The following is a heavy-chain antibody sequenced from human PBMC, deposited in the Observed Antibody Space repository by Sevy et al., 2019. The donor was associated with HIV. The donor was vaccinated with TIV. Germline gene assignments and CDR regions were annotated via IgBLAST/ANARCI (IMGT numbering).Heavy chain of an antibody. CDR2: SSRSGNRI. V-gene: IGHV3-48*03. D-gene: IGHD3-3*01. CDR3: ARERFLELDYYYGLDV. CDR1: GFTLSDYN. Sequence: GGSLRLSCTASGFTLSDYNMNWVRQAPGKGLEWVAYSSRSGNRIFYVDSVKDRFTISRDNAKNSLSLQMNNLSAEDTAIYYCARERFLELDYYYGLDVWGQGTAVTVSS. J-gene: IGHJ6*02.